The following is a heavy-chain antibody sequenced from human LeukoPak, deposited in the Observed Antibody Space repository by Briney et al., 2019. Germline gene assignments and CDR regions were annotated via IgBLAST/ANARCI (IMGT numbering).Heavy chain of an antibody. CDR3: AKGTDVGATTDFDY. Sequence: GALRLSCAASGFTFSSYAMSWVRQAPGKGLEWVSAISGSGGSTYYADSVRGRFTISRDNSKNTLYLQMNSLRAEDTAVYYCAKGTDVGATTDFDYWGQGTLVTVSS. CDR1: GFTFSSYA. J-gene: IGHJ4*02. CDR2: ISGSGGST. V-gene: IGHV3-23*01. D-gene: IGHD1-26*01.